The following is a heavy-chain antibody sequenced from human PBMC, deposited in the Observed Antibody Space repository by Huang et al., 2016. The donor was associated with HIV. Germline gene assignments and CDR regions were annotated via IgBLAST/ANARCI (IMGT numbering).Heavy chain of an antibody. V-gene: IGHV3-30*18. CDR3: AKGGSAAAVLDF. CDR2: ISYDAKTK. CDR1: GFTFSSYG. Sequence: QVQLVESGGGVVQPGRFLRISCAASGFTFSSYGRHWVRQAPGKGLECVAVISYDAKTKYYADSVKGRFSISRDNSKTTVYLQLNSLRLEDTAVYYCAKGGSAAAVLDFWGQGTLVTVSS. D-gene: IGHD6-13*01. J-gene: IGHJ4*02.